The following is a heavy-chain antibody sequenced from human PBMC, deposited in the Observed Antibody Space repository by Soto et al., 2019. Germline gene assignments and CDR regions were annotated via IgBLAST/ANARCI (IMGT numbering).Heavy chain of an antibody. CDR3: ASTVLAAADLNWFDP. J-gene: IGHJ5*02. D-gene: IGHD6-13*01. CDR2: ISSSSSYI. V-gene: IGHV3-21*01. CDR1: GFTFSSYS. Sequence: GESLKISCAASGFTFSSYSMNWVRQAPGKGLEWVSSISSSSSYIYYADSVKGRFTISRDNAKNSLYLQMNSLRAEDTAVYYCASTVLAAADLNWFDPWGQGTLVTVSS.